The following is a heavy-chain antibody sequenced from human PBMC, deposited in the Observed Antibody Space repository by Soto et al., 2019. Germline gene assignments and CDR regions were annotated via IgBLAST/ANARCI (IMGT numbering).Heavy chain of an antibody. J-gene: IGHJ4*02. Sequence: EVQLVESGGGLVQPGRSLRLSCSASGFKFDDYAMHWVRQAPGKGLEWVSGITWNGEVAGYADSVRGRFTISRDNPKNSLYLEMNSLRAEDTAVYYCARESEDLTSNFDYWGQGTLVTVSS. CDR1: GFKFDDYA. CDR3: ARESEDLTSNFDY. V-gene: IGHV3-9*01. CDR2: ITWNGEVA.